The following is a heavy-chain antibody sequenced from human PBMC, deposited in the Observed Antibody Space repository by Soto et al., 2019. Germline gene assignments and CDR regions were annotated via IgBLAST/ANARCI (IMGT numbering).Heavy chain of an antibody. CDR3: ARISYWVKDY. D-gene: IGHD2-8*02. CDR2: FYYTGTT. J-gene: IGHJ4*02. Sequence: LSLTCTVSGASLSSGSYYWSWIRQPPGKGLEWIGYFYYTGTTKYNPSLESRVTISADTSKNQFSLNLTSVTAADTAVYYCARISYWVKDYWGQGALVTVSS. V-gene: IGHV4-61*01. CDR1: GASLSSGSYY.